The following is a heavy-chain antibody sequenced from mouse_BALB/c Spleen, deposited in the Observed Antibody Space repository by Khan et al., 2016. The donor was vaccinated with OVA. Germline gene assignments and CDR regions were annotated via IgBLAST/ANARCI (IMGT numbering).Heavy chain of an antibody. CDR2: ITYSGST. CDR3: AGKNYYGYAVDY. D-gene: IGHD1-1*01. CDR1: GYSITSNYA. Sequence: VQLKESGPGLVKPSQSLSLTCTVTGYSITSNYAWNWIRQFPGNKLEWMGYITYSGSTSYNPSLKSRISITRDTSKNQFFLQLNSVTTEDTATYYCAGKNYYGYAVDYWGQGTSVIVSS. V-gene: IGHV3-2*02. J-gene: IGHJ4*01.